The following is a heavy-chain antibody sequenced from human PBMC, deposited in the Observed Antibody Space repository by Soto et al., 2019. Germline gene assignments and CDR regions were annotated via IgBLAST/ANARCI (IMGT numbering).Heavy chain of an antibody. CDR2: INHSGST. CDR3: AGRGPRHNWFDP. Sequence: SETLSLTCAVYGGSFSGYYRSWIRQPPGKGLEWIGEINHSGSTNYNPSLKSRVTISVDTSKNQFSLKLSSVTAADTAVYYCAGRGPRHNWFDPWGQGTLVTVS. D-gene: IGHD3-10*01. V-gene: IGHV4-34*01. CDR1: GGSFSGYY. J-gene: IGHJ5*02.